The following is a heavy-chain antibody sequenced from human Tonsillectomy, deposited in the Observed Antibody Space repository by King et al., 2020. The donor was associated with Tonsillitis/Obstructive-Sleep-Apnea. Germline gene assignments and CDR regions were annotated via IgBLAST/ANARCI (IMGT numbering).Heavy chain of an antibody. J-gene: IGHJ4*02. CDR3: ARDSGGTGWFNYYFDY. Sequence: VQLVESGRGLVKPGGSLRLSCAASGFTFSDYYMSWIRQAPGKGLEWVSYISSSSSYTNYADSVKGRFTISRDNAKNSLYLQMNSLRAEDTAVYYCARDSGGTGWFNYYFDYWGQGTLVTVSS. CDR2: ISSSSSYT. D-gene: IGHD3-10*01. CDR1: GFTFSDYY. V-gene: IGHV3-11*06.